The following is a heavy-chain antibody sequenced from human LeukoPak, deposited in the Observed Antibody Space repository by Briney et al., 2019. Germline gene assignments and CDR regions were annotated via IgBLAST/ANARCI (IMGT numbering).Heavy chain of an antibody. V-gene: IGHV3-7*03. CDR1: GFTFSTYW. Sequence: GGSLRLSCAASGFTFSTYWMMWVRQAPGKGLEWVANIKQDGSEKYYVDSVKGRFAVSRDNAKNSLYLQMNSLRTEDTALYHCVKRSGGRSAATNGDYYYGMDVWGLGTTVTVSS. J-gene: IGHJ6*02. CDR2: IKQDGSEK. CDR3: VKRSGGRSAATNGDYYYGMDV. D-gene: IGHD2-8*01.